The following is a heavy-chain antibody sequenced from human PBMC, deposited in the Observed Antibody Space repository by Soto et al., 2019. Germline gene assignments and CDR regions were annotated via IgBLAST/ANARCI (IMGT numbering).Heavy chain of an antibody. CDR2: ISAYSCNT. CDR3: ARCARVTPFGECRFDP. CDR1: GYPFIDYG. D-gene: IGHD3-3*01. Sequence: QAQLVQSGAELKKPGDSVKVSCKTSGYPFIDYGITWVRQAPGQGLEWMGWISAYSCNTLYTQKLQDRVIMTIDTTTGTAHMELRSLRSDDTALYSCARCARVTPFGECRFDPWGQGTLVTVSS. V-gene: IGHV1-18*01. J-gene: IGHJ5*02.